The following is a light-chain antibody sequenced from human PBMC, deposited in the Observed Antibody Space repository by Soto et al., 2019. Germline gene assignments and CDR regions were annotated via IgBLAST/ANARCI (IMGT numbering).Light chain of an antibody. CDR2: YDN. Sequence: SYELTQPPSVSVAPGKTASITWGGNNIGSESVYWYQQEPGQTPVLVIYYDNDRPSGIPERFSCSNSGNTASLTISRVEAGDEADYYWQVWDSSNHHVVFGGGTKLTVL. CDR1: NIGSES. CDR3: QVWDSSNHHVV. J-gene: IGLJ2*01. V-gene: IGLV3-21*01.